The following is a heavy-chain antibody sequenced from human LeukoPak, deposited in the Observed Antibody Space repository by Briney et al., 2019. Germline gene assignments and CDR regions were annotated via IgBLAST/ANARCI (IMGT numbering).Heavy chain of an antibody. CDR3: APPPIAATGN. V-gene: IGHV3-7*01. D-gene: IGHD6-13*01. Sequence: PGGSLRLSCTASGFIFNDFWMSWVRQAPGEGLEWVANIRQDGGAKNYVDSVEGRSTISRDNAKKSLYLQMNSLRAEDTAVYYCAPPPIAATGNWGQGTLVTVSS. J-gene: IGHJ4*02. CDR2: IRQDGGAK. CDR1: GFIFNDFW.